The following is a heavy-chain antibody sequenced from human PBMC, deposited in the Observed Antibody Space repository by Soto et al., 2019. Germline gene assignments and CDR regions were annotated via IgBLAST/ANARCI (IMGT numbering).Heavy chain of an antibody. Sequence: EVQLLESGGGVVQPGRSLRLACAASGFTFSSYAMNWVRQAPGKGLEWVSAMSGTGGSTYYAASVKGRFTISRDNSKYTLYLQMNSLRVEDTAVFYCARAGFSSGWSPSYFDFWGQGTLVTVSS. V-gene: IGHV3-23*01. D-gene: IGHD6-19*01. CDR3: ARAGFSSGWSPSYFDF. CDR2: MSGTGGST. CDR1: GFTFSSYA. J-gene: IGHJ4*02.